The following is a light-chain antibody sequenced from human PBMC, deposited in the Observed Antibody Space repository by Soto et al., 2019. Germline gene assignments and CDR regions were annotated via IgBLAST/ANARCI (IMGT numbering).Light chain of an antibody. CDR1: RSDVGGYNY. J-gene: IGLJ2*01. CDR3: SSYAGSNNFVV. V-gene: IGLV2-8*01. Sequence: QSALTQPPSASGSPGQSVPISCTGTRSDVGGYNYVSWYQQHPGKAPKLMISEVTKRPSGVPDRFSGSKSGNTASLTVSGLQAEDEADYYCSSYAGSNNFVVFGGGTKLTVL. CDR2: EVT.